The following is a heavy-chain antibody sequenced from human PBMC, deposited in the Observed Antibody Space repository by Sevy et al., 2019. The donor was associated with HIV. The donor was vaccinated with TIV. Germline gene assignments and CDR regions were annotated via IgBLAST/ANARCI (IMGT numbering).Heavy chain of an antibody. CDR2: IYYSGST. CDR3: ARQSTAMVMRGRYFDY. CDR1: GGSISSSSYY. D-gene: IGHD5-18*01. J-gene: IGHJ4*02. V-gene: IGHV4-39*01. Sequence: SETLSLTCTVSGGSISSSSYYWGWIRQPPGKGLEWIGSIYYSGSTYYNPSLKSRVTISVDTSKNQFSLKLSSVTAADTAVYYCARQSTAMVMRGRYFDYWGQGTLVTVSS.